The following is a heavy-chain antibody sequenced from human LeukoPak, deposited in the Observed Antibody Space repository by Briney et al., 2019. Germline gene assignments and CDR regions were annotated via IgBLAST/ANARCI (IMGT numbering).Heavy chain of an antibody. J-gene: IGHJ4*02. CDR2: ISYDGSNK. CDR3: AKDRPLLWKY. Sequence: GGSLRLSCAASGFTFSSYGMHWVRQAPGKGLEWVAVISYDGSNKYYADSVKGRFTISRDNSKNTLYLQMNSLRAEDTAVYYCAKDRPLLWKYWGQGTLVTVSS. V-gene: IGHV3-30*18. D-gene: IGHD3-10*01. CDR1: GFTFSSYG.